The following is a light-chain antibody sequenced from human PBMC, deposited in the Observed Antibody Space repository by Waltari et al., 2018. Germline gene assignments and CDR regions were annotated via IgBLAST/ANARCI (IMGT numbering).Light chain of an antibody. CDR2: IAS. J-gene: IGKJ2*01. V-gene: IGKV1-5*03. Sequence: DIQMTQSPSTLSASVGDSVTISCRASQNVGTWLAWYQQKPGKATKRLIYIASSLESGVPSRFSVNGSETEVTLTLSSLQPDDFATYSCQQYSSFSTFGQGTKV. CDR1: QNVGTW. CDR3: QQYSSFST.